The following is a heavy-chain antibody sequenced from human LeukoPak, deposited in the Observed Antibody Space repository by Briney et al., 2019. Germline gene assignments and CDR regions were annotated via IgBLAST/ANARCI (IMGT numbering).Heavy chain of an antibody. CDR3: AKPPGYCSSTSCPWDY. Sequence: PGGSLRLSCAASGFTFSSYAMSWVRQAPGKGLEWVSGISGTGGSTYYADSVKGRFTISRDNSRNTLYLQMNSLRAEDTAVYYCAKPPGYCSSTSCPWDYWGQGTLVTVSS. J-gene: IGHJ4*02. CDR2: ISGTGGST. D-gene: IGHD2-2*01. CDR1: GFTFSSYA. V-gene: IGHV3-23*01.